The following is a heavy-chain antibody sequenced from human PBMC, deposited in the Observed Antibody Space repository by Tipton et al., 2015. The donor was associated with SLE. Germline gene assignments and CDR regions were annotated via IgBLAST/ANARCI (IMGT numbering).Heavy chain of an antibody. J-gene: IGHJ4*02. CDR1: GFTFSSYG. V-gene: IGHV3-30*02. CDR3: ARDWEGSSCPDY. D-gene: IGHD6-13*01. Sequence: SLRLSCAASGFTFSSYGMHWVRQAPGKGLEWVAFIRYDGSNKYYADSVKGRFTISRDNAKNSLYLQMNSLRAEDTAVYYCARDWEGSSCPDYWGQGTLVTVSS. CDR2: IRYDGSNK.